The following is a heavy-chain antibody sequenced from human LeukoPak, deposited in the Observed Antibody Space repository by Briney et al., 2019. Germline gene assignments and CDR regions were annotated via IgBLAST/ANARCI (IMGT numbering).Heavy chain of an antibody. CDR1: GFTFDDYA. Sequence: SLILSCAASGFTFDDYAMHWVRQAPGEGLEWISGISWNNNNIAYADSVKGRFTISRDNAENSLYLQMNSLRAEDTALYYCAKALTTVTTRFDNWGQGTLVTVSS. V-gene: IGHV3-9*01. CDR3: AKALTTVTTRFDN. CDR2: ISWNNNNI. J-gene: IGHJ4*02. D-gene: IGHD4-17*01.